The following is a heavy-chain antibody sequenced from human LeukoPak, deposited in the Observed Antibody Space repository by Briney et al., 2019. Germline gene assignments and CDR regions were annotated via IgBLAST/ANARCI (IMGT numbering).Heavy chain of an antibody. CDR2: ISGSGGST. J-gene: IGHJ4*02. Sequence: GGSLRLSCAASGFTFSSYGMHWVRQAPGKGLEWVSAISGSGGSTYYAGSVKGRFTISRDNSKNTLYLQMYSLRADDTAVYYCAKSHHVTAIDYWGQGTLVTVSS. V-gene: IGHV3-23*01. D-gene: IGHD2-21*02. CDR3: AKSHHVTAIDY. CDR1: GFTFSSYG.